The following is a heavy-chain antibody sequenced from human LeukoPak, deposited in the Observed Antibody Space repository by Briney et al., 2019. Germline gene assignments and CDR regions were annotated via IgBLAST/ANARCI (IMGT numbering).Heavy chain of an antibody. Sequence: SETLSLTCTVSGGSISSSSYYWGWIRQPPGKGLEWIGSIYYSGSTYYNPSLKSRVTISVDTSKNQFSLKLSSVTAADTAVYYCALEVSYGDYFDYWGQGTLVTVSS. CDR3: ALEVSYGDYFDY. CDR2: IYYSGST. V-gene: IGHV4-39*01. CDR1: GGSISSSSYY. D-gene: IGHD4-17*01. J-gene: IGHJ4*02.